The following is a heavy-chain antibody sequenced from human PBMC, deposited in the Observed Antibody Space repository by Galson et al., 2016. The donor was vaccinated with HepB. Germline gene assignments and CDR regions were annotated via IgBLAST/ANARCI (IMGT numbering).Heavy chain of an antibody. Sequence: SETLSLTCTVSGDSISIRGYYWAWIRQPPGKGLEWIGSIYYSGNTYNNPSLKTRVSMSVDTSKNHFSLELSSVTAADTAVYFCARLMAIGAFDYWGQGILVTVSS. CDR2: IYYSGNT. J-gene: IGHJ4*02. D-gene: IGHD5-24*01. CDR1: GDSISIRGYY. CDR3: ARLMAIGAFDY. V-gene: IGHV4-39*02.